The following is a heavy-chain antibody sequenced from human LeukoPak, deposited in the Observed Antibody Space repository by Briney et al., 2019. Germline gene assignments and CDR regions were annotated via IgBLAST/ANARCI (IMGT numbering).Heavy chain of an antibody. Sequence: PSETLSLTCAVYGGSFSGYYWSWIRQPPGKGLEWIGEINHSGSTNYNPSLKSRVTISVDTSKNQFSLKLSSVTAADTAVYYCARGPPNGGYDYWGPGTLVTVSS. J-gene: IGHJ4*02. CDR3: ARGPPNGGYDY. V-gene: IGHV4-34*01. D-gene: IGHD7-27*01. CDR1: GGSFSGYY. CDR2: INHSGST.